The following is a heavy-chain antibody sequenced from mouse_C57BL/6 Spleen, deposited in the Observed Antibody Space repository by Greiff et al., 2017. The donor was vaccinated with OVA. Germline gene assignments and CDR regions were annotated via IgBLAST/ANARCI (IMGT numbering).Heavy chain of an antibody. V-gene: IGHV1-42*01. CDR1: GYSFTGYY. Sequence: EVKLMESGPELVKPGASVKISCKASGYSFTGYYMNWVKQSPEKSLEWIGEINPSTGGTTYNQKFKAKATLTVDKSSNTAYMQLKSLTSEDSAVYYCARPSKAYYAMDYWGQGTSVTVSS. CDR2: INPSTGGT. CDR3: ARPSKAYYAMDY. J-gene: IGHJ4*01.